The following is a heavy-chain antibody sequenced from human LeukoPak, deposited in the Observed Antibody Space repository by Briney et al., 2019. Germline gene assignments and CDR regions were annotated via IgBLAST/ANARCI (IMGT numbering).Heavy chain of an antibody. V-gene: IGHV1-2*02. CDR2: INPNSGGT. D-gene: IGHD1-26*01. CDR1: GYTFSDYY. J-gene: IGHJ4*02. CDR3: ARHLIRGARPLGY. Sequence: AAVKVSCKASGYTFSDYYTHWVRQAPGQGLGWMGWINPNSGGTRYAQQFQGRVTMTRDTSIGTVYMELSTLRSDDTAVYYCARHLIRGARPLGYWGQGTLVTVSS.